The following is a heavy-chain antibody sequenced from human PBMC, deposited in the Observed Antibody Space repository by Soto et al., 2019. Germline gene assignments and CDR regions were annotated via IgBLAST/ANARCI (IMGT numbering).Heavy chain of an antibody. CDR1: GGSFSGYY. Sequence: QVQLQQWGAGLLKPSETLSLTCAVYGGSFSGYYWTWIRQPPGKGLEWIGEINHSGSTNYKPSLRSRVNISVDTSKNQLARKVNSVTAADTAVYYCARGRTLITGTSLDYWGQGNLVTVSS. D-gene: IGHD1-20*01. CDR3: ARGRTLITGTSLDY. J-gene: IGHJ4*02. V-gene: IGHV4-34*01. CDR2: INHSGST.